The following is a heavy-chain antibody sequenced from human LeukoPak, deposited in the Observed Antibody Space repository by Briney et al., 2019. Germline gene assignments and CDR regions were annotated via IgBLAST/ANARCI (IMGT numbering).Heavy chain of an antibody. J-gene: IGHJ4*02. D-gene: IGHD1-26*01. CDR2: INHSGST. Sequence: SETLSLTCAVYGGSFSGYYWSWIRRPPGKGLEWIGEINHSGSTNYNPSLKSRVTMSVDTSKNQFFLKLNSVTAADTAVYYCARGRPYSGGYHLDYWGQGTLVTVSA. CDR3: ARGRPYSGGYHLDY. CDR1: GGSFSGYY. V-gene: IGHV4-34*01.